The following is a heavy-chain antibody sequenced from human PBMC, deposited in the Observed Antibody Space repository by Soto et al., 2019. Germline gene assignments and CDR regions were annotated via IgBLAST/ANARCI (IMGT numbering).Heavy chain of an antibody. V-gene: IGHV3-33*01. CDR3: ARDWYSSSRGPDY. CDR2: IWYDGSNK. Sequence: QVQLVESGGGVVQPGRSLRLSCAASEFTFISYGMHWVRQAPGKGLEWVAVIWYDGSNKYYEDSVKGRCTIARDNYKSPLYLQMNSLRAEDTAVYYCARDWYSSSRGPDYWGQGTLVTVSS. CDR1: EFTFISYG. J-gene: IGHJ4*02. D-gene: IGHD6-13*01.